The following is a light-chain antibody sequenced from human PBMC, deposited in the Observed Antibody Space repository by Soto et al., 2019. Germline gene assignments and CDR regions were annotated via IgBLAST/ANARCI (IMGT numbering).Light chain of an antibody. CDR3: QQYNSYST. Sequence: DIQMTQSPSTLSASVGDRVAITCRASQSITNRLAWYQLKPGKAPKVLIYDALNLESGVPSRFSGSASGTEFTLTISSLQPDDFATYYCQQYNSYSTFGQGTKVDIK. CDR1: QSITNR. CDR2: DAL. J-gene: IGKJ1*01. V-gene: IGKV1-5*01.